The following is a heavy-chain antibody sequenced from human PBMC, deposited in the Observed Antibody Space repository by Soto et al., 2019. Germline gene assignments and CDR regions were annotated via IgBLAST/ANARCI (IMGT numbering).Heavy chain of an antibody. V-gene: IGHV3-30-3*01. J-gene: IGHJ4*02. CDR2: ISYDGSNR. CDR1: GFTFSSYA. D-gene: IGHD3-3*01. CDR3: ARVLTIFGVVVNPALGY. Sequence: XVSLRLSCAASGFTFSSYAMHWVRQAAGKGLEWVAVISYDGSNRYFADSVKGRFTISRDNSENTLYLQMNRLRADDTAVYYCARVLTIFGVVVNPALGYWGQGTLVTVSS.